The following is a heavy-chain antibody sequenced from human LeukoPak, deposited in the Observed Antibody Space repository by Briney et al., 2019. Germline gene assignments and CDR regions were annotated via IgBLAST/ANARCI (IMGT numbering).Heavy chain of an antibody. CDR3: ARGWYYYFDY. Sequence: SQTLSLTCAISGDSVSSSTATWNWIRQSPSRGLEWLGTTYFRSKWYNDYAVSVKSRITINPDTSKNQFSLQLSSVTPEDTAVYYCARGWYYYFDYWGQGSPVTVSS. J-gene: IGHJ4*02. V-gene: IGHV6-1*01. CDR1: GDSVSSSTAT. CDR2: TYFRSKWYN. D-gene: IGHD1-14*01.